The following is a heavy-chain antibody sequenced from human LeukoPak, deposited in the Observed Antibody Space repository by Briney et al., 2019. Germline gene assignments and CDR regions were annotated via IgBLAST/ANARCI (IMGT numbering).Heavy chain of an antibody. CDR1: GGSFSGYY. D-gene: IGHD5-12*01. J-gene: IGHJ5*02. Sequence: SETLSLTCAVYGGSFSGYYWSWIRQPPGKGLEWIGEINHSGSTNYNPSLKSRVTISVDTSKNQFSLKLSSVTAADTAVYYCARVRRIGASLGWFDPWGQGTLVTVSS. CDR2: INHSGST. CDR3: ARVRRIGASLGWFDP. V-gene: IGHV4-34*01.